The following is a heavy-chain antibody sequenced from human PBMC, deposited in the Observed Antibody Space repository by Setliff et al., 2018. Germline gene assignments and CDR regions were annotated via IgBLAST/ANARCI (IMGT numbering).Heavy chain of an antibody. CDR1: GFPFSIYS. D-gene: IGHD6-25*01. CDR3: ARSAANGGHDPFDI. V-gene: IGHV3-21*01. Sequence: GESLKISCAASGFPFSIYSMHWVRQAPGKRLEWVSSISDSSFHIYYRDSVKGRFTISRDNARNSLYLQMNSLRADDTAVYYCARSAANGGHDPFDIWGQGTMVTVSS. J-gene: IGHJ3*02. CDR2: ISDSSFHI.